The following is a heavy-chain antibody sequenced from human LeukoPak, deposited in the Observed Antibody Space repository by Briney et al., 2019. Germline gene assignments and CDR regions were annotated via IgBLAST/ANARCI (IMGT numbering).Heavy chain of an antibody. CDR2: ISGTGGST. CDR1: RFTFSSYA. Sequence: PGGSLRLSCAASRFTFSSYAMSWVRQTPGKGLEWVSTISGTGGSTYYADSVKGRFTISRDNSKNTLYLQMNSLRAEDTAIYYCAKSSWSVTPGYFDYWGQGTLVTVSS. D-gene: IGHD4-17*01. CDR3: AKSSWSVTPGYFDY. J-gene: IGHJ4*02. V-gene: IGHV3-23*01.